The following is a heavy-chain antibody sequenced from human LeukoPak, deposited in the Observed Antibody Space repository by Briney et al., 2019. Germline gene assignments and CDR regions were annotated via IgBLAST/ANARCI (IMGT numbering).Heavy chain of an antibody. D-gene: IGHD3-10*01. V-gene: IGHV4-39*01. CDR3: ARHRWRDYYGSGSYKSAFDI. J-gene: IGHJ3*02. Sequence: SETLSLTCTVSGGSISSSSYYWGWIRQPPGKGLEWIGSIYYSGSTYYNPSLKSRVTISVDTSKNPFSLKLRSVTAADTAVYYCARHRWRDYYGSGSYKSAFDIWGQGTMVTVSS. CDR1: GGSISSSSYY. CDR2: IYYSGST.